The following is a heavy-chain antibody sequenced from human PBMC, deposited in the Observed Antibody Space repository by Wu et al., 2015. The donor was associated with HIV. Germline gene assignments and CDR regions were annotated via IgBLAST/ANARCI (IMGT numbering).Heavy chain of an antibody. CDR1: GYTFSDYY. Sequence: QVHLMQSGSEVKKPGASMKVSCKASGYTFSDYYIQWVRQVPGQGLEWMGWINPNTGATNYAQKFEDRVSMTRETSITTAYMELRSLRSDDTAVYFCARDKRGYDVLTGYYIYSDHWGQGRQVTVSS. D-gene: IGHD3-9*01. J-gene: IGHJ4*02. CDR3: ARDKRGYDVLTGYYIYSDH. V-gene: IGHV1-2*02. CDR2: INPNTGAT.